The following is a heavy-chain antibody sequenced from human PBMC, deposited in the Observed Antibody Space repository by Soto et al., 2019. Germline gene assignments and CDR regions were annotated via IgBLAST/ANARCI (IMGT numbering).Heavy chain of an antibody. J-gene: IGHJ4*02. CDR2: ISYDGSNK. CDR3: AKDRKNYYDSSGYYYPDWVPRTGGFDY. D-gene: IGHD3-22*01. V-gene: IGHV3-30*18. CDR1: GFTFSSYG. Sequence: PWGSLILSCAASGFTFSSYGMRWVRQAPGKGLEWVAVISYDGSNKYYADSVKGRFTISRDNSKNTLYLQMNSLRAEDTAVYYCAKDRKNYYDSSGYYYPDWVPRTGGFDYWGQGTLVTVSS.